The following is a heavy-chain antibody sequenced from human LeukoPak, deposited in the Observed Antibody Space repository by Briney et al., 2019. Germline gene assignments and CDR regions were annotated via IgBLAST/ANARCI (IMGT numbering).Heavy chain of an antibody. CDR3: ARGTFYDIFTGYTFDY. Sequence: PGRSLRLSCTTSGFTFGDYAMSWVRQAPGKGLEWVAFVRNKASGGTTDYAASVKGRFTISRDDSKSIAYLQMNSLKTEDTAMYYCARGTFYDIFTGYTFDYWGQGTLVTVSS. CDR1: GFTFGDYA. D-gene: IGHD3-9*01. V-gene: IGHV3-49*04. J-gene: IGHJ4*02. CDR2: VRNKASGGTT.